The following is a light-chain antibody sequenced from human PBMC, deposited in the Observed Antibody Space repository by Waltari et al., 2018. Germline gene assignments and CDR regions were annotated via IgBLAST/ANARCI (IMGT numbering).Light chain of an antibody. CDR3: QSYDSSLSVSV. CDR2: LNN. CDR1: SSNIGAGYD. V-gene: IGLV1-40*01. Sequence: QSVLTQPPSVSGAPGQRVTISCTGSSSNIGAGYDVHWYQQLPGTAPKLLIYLNNNRPSGLPYRCSGSKSGTSASLAITGLQAEDEADYYCQSYDSSLSVSVFGGGTKLTVL. J-gene: IGLJ3*02.